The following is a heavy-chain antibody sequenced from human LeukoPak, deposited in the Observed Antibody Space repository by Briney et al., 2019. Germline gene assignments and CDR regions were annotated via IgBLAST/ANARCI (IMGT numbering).Heavy chain of an antibody. V-gene: IGHV3-7*01. CDR2: IKEDGTEK. CDR1: GLTFNNSW. J-gene: IGHJ4*02. CDR3: ARDLEIAMAGFDY. Sequence: PPGGSLRLSCAASGLTFNNSWMDWVRQAPGKGLEWVANIKEDGTEKYYVDSVKGRFTVSRDNAKNSVYLQMNSLRAEDTAVYYCARDLEIAMAGFDYWGLGTLVTVSS. D-gene: IGHD6-19*01.